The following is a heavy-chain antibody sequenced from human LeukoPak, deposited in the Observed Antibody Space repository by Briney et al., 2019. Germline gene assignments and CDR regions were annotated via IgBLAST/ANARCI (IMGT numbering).Heavy chain of an antibody. J-gene: IGHJ4*02. Sequence: VASVKVSCKASGYTFTGYYMHWVRQAPGQGLEWMGWINPNSGDTNYAQKFQGRVTMTRDTSISTAYMELSRLRSDDTAVYYCARGSDDFWSGYSPSYWGQGTLVTVSS. CDR1: GYTFTGYY. D-gene: IGHD3-3*01. V-gene: IGHV1-2*02. CDR3: ARGSDDFWSGYSPSY. CDR2: INPNSGDT.